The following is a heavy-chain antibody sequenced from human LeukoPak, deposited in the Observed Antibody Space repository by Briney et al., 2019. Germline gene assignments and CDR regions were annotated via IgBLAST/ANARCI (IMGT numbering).Heavy chain of an antibody. Sequence: SVKVSCKASGGTFCSYAISWVRQAPGQGLEWMGGIIPIFGTANYAQKFQGRVTITTDESTSTAYMELSSLRSEDTAVYYCARRGSGYYYGGYFDYWGQGTLVTVSS. D-gene: IGHD3-22*01. CDR1: GGTFCSYA. V-gene: IGHV1-69*05. CDR2: IIPIFGTA. CDR3: ARRGSGYYYGGYFDY. J-gene: IGHJ4*02.